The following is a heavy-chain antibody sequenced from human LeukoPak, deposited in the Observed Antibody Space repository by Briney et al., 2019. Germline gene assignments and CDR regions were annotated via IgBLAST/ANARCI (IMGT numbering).Heavy chain of an antibody. V-gene: IGHV4-38-2*02. CDR3: ARQSVGPNYFDY. CDR1: GYSISSHYY. Sequence: PSETLSLTCTVSGYSISSHYYWGWIRQPPGKGLEWIGTIYHSGSTYYNPSLKSRVIISVDTSKNQFSLKLSSVTAADTAVYYCARQSVGPNYFDYWGQGTLVTVSS. J-gene: IGHJ4*02. D-gene: IGHD1-26*01. CDR2: IYHSGST.